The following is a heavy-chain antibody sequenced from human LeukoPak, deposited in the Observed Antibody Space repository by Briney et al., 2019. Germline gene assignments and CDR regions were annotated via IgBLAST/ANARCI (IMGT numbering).Heavy chain of an antibody. CDR1: GFTFSSYA. CDR3: AKEGKNYYDSSGYAFPDY. CDR2: ISGSGGST. V-gene: IGHV3-23*01. Sequence: GGSLRLSCAASGFTFSSYAMSWVRQAPGKELEWVSAISGSGGSTYYADSVKGRFTISRDNSKNTLYLQMNSLRAEDTAVYYCAKEGKNYYDSSGYAFPDYWGQGTLVTVSS. D-gene: IGHD3-22*01. J-gene: IGHJ4*02.